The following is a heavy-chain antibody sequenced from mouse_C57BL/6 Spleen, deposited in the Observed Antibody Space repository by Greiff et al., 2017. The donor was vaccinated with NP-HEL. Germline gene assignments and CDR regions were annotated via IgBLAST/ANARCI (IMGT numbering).Heavy chain of an antibody. Sequence: QQPGAELVMPGASVKLSCKASGYTFTSYWMHWVKQRPGQGLEWIGEIDPSDSYTNYNQKFKGKSTLTVDKSSSTAYMQLSSLTSEDSAVYYCARGDSSGQFAYWGQGTLVTVSA. CDR1: GYTFTSYW. V-gene: IGHV1-69*01. CDR2: IDPSDSYT. J-gene: IGHJ3*01. CDR3: ARGDSSGQFAY. D-gene: IGHD3-2*02.